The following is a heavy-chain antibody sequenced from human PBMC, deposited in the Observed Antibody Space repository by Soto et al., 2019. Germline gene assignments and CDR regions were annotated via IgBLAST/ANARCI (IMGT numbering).Heavy chain of an antibody. V-gene: IGHV1-18*01. CDR1: GYTFTSCC. D-gene: IGHD4-17*01. J-gene: IGHJ4*02. CDR3: ARYTRDYAHKFDY. Sequence: ASVNVSFKSSGYTFTSCCISWVRQAPGQGLEWMGWISAYNGNTNYAQKLQGRVTMTTDTSTSTAYMELRSLRSDDTAVYYCARYTRDYAHKFDYWGQGTLVTVSS. CDR2: ISAYNGNT.